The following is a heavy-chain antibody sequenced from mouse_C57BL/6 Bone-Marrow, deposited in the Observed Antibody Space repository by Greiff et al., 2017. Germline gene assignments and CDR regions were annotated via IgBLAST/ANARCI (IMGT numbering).Heavy chain of an antibody. D-gene: IGHD1-1*02. CDR2: ISSGSSNI. CDR1: GFTFSDYG. CDR3: AKNYGKAYFDY. Sequence: EVNVVESGGGLVKPGGSLKLSCAASGFTFSDYGMHWVRQATEKGLEWVAYISSGSSNIYYADTVKGRFTISRDNAKNTLFLQMTSLRSEDTAMYYCAKNYGKAYFDYWGQGTTLTVSS. V-gene: IGHV5-17*01. J-gene: IGHJ2*01.